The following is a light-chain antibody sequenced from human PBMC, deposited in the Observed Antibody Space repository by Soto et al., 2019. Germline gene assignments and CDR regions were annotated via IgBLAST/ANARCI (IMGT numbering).Light chain of an antibody. V-gene: IGKV1-9*01. J-gene: IGKJ3*01. CDR3: QHRKSDSCT. CDR1: QGLSKF. CDR2: ASS. Sequence: DIQLTQSPAFLSASVGDRVTITCRASQGLSKFLAWYQQKPGTAPKLLIYASSTLQSGVPSRFSGSGSGAEFTLTISSLQPEDFATYYCQHRKSDSCTFGPGTKVDIK.